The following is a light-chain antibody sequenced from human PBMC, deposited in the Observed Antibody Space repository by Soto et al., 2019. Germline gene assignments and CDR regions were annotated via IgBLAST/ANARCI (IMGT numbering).Light chain of an antibody. Sequence: QSALTQPASVSGSPGQSITISCTGTSSDVGGYNYVSWYQQHPGKAPKLMIYEVSNRPSGVSNRFSGSKSGNTASLTISGLPAEDEADYYCSSYTNSSPVVFGGGTKLTVL. CDR3: SSYTNSSPVV. CDR2: EVS. CDR1: SSDVGGYNY. V-gene: IGLV2-14*01. J-gene: IGLJ2*01.